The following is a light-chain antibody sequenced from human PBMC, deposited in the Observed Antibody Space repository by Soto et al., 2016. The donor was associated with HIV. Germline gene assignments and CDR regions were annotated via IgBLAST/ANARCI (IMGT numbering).Light chain of an antibody. J-gene: IGKJ1*01. CDR1: QSISTY. CDR3: QQSSRTPRT. CDR2: DAS. Sequence: DIQMTQSPSSLSLSIGDRVSITCRASQSISTYLHWYQQKPGRAPKLLIYDASSLQSGVPSRFSGRGSGTDFTLTISDLQHEGLATYYCQQSSRTPRTFGQGTKVEI. V-gene: IGKV1-39*01.